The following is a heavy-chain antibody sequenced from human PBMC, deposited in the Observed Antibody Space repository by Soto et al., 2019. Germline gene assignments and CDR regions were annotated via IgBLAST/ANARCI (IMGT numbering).Heavy chain of an antibody. Sequence: GGALILSCAASGFTFSTYWMHWVRQAPGKGLVWVSRIKSDGSSTTYADSVKGRFTISRDNAKNTLYLQMNSLRVEDTAVYYCARSDWFDPWGQGTLVTVSS. CDR2: IKSDGSST. CDR1: GFTFSTYW. J-gene: IGHJ5*02. V-gene: IGHV3-74*01. CDR3: ARSDWFDP.